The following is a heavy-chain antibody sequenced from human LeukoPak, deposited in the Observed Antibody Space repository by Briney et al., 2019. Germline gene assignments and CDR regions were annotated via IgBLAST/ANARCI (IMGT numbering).Heavy chain of an antibody. D-gene: IGHD3-22*01. CDR1: GYTFTSYY. CDR2: INPSGGST. Sequence: ASVKVSCKASGYTFTSYYTHWVRQAPGQGLEWMGIINPSGGSTSYAQKFQGRVTMTRDMSTSTVYMELSSLRSEDTAVYYCARDTSSGYYYFDYWGQGTLVTVSS. V-gene: IGHV1-46*01. J-gene: IGHJ4*02. CDR3: ARDTSSGYYYFDY.